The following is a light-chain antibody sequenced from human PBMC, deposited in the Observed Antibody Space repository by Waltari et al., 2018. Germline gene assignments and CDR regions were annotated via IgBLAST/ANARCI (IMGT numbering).Light chain of an antibody. CDR1: QFVSRRY. Sequence: EVVLTQSPGTLSLSVGARVTLSCRASQFVSRRYIAWYQKRSGQAPRVLIFDASSRATGIPDRFSGSGSGTDFTLTISRVEPEDFAVYFCQFYSTSPPMYTFGQGTTLEIK. J-gene: IGKJ2*01. V-gene: IGKV3-20*01. CDR2: DAS. CDR3: QFYSTSPPMYT.